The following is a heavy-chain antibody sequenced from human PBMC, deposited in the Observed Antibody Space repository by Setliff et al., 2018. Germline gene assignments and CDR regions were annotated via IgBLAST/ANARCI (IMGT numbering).Heavy chain of an antibody. Sequence: GASVKVSCKTSGYTFTSYAVSWVRQAPGQGLEWMGWISAYNDNTNYAQKFQGRVTMTTDTSTSTAYMGLTSLRSDDTAVYYCARASPHHPYDSSGYYYGDYWGQGTLVTVSS. CDR1: GYTFTSYA. D-gene: IGHD3-22*01. CDR2: ISAYNDNT. J-gene: IGHJ4*02. CDR3: ARASPHHPYDSSGYYYGDY. V-gene: IGHV1-18*01.